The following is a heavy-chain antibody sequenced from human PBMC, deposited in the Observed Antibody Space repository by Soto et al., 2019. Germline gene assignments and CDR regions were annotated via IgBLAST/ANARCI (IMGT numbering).Heavy chain of an antibody. CDR1: GGSISSGDYY. CDR2: IYYSGST. J-gene: IGHJ6*02. V-gene: IGHV4-30-4*01. D-gene: IGHD3-22*01. CDR3: DRVAPMNYYYGMDV. Sequence: PSETLSLTCTVSGGSISSGDYYWSWIRQPPGKGLEWIGYIYYSGSTYSAPSLKSRVAISVDTSKNQFSLKLRSVTAADTAVYYCDRVAPMNYYYGMDVWGQGTTVTVSS.